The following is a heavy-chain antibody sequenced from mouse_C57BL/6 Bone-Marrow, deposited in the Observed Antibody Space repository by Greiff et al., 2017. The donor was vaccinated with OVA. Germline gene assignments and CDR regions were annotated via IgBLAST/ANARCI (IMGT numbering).Heavy chain of an antibody. V-gene: IGHV1-61*01. Sequence: VQLQQPGAELVRPGSSVKLSCKASGYTFTSYWMDWVKQRPGQGLEWIGNIYPSDSETHYNQKFKDKATLTVDKSSSTAYMQLSSLTSADSAVYYCAVITTVVPYWYFDVWGTGTTVTVSS. CDR1: GYTFTSYW. CDR3: AVITTVVPYWYFDV. J-gene: IGHJ1*03. D-gene: IGHD1-1*01. CDR2: IYPSDSET.